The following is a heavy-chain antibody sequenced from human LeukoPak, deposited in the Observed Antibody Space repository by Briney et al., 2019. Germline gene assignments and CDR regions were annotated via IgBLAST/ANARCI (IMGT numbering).Heavy chain of an antibody. D-gene: IGHD2-2*01. V-gene: IGHV4-34*01. CDR1: GGSFSGYY. CDR2: INHSGST. Sequence: SETLSLTCAVYGGSFSGYYWSWIRQPPGKGLEWIGEINHSGSTNYNPSLKSRVTISVDTSKNQFSLKLSSVTAADTAVYYCARGRYCSSTSCYLNWFDPWGQGALVTVSS. CDR3: ARGRYCSSTSCYLNWFDP. J-gene: IGHJ5*02.